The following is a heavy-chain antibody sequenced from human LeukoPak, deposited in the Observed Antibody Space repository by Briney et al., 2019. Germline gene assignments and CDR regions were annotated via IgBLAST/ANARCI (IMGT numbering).Heavy chain of an antibody. D-gene: IGHD5-12*01. CDR2: INADGKNT. J-gene: IGHJ4*02. CDR1: GFTFSSFW. V-gene: IGHV3-74*01. Sequence: PGGSLRLSCAASGFTFSSFWMHWVRQVPGKGLVWVSLINADGKNTTYADSVKGRFTISRDNAKNTLYLQMSSLRAEDTAIYYCVYSGYDWTYYFDWWGQGTLVTVSS. CDR3: VYSGYDWTYYFDW.